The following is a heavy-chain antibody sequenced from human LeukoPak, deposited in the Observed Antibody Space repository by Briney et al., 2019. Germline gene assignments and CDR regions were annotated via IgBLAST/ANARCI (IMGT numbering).Heavy chain of an antibody. CDR3: ARAIRYDSSRGAFDI. J-gene: IGHJ3*02. CDR1: GFSLSASGMR. V-gene: IGHV2-70*04. Sequence: SGPTLVNPTQTLTLTCTFSGFSLSASGMRVSWIRQPPGKALEWLARIDWDDDKFYSTSLKTRLTISKDTSKNQVVLTMTNMDPVDTATYYCARAIRYDSSRGAFDIWGQGTMVTVSS. CDR2: IDWDDDK. D-gene: IGHD3-22*01.